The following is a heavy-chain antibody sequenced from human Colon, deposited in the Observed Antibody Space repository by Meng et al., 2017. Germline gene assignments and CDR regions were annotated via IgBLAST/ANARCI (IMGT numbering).Heavy chain of an antibody. CDR2: LSYSGNT. J-gene: IGHJ4*02. D-gene: IGHD3-10*01. CDR3: AREWRHYYGAGSFDY. V-gene: IGHV4-30-4*01. Sequence: QVQLQESGPGLVKPSQTASLTCPGSGGFLNSDDYYWSWIRQSPGGGLEWIGLLSYSGNTFYNPSLRSRVAISADTSKSQFSLYLRSVTAADTAVYYCAREWRHYYGAGSFDYWGQGALVTVSS. CDR1: GGFLNSDDYY.